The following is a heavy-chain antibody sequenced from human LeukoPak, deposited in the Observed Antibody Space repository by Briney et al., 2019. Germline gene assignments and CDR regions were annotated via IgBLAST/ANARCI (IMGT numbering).Heavy chain of an antibody. V-gene: IGHV3-21*01. J-gene: IGHJ4*02. CDR2: ISSSSSYI. CDR1: GFTFSSYS. Sequence: GGSLRLSCAASGFTFSSYSMNWVRQAPGKGLEWVSSISSSSSYIYYADSVKGRFTISRDNAKNSLYLQMNSLRAEDTAVYYCARSSGSYRNALDFGYWGQGTLVTVSS. D-gene: IGHD1-26*01. CDR3: ARSSGSYRNALDFGY.